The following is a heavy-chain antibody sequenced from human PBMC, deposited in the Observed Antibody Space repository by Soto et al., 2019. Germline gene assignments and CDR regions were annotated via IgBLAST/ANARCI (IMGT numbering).Heavy chain of an antibody. CDR1: GYTFTSYG. V-gene: IGHV1-18*01. D-gene: IGHD5-12*01. CDR2: ISAYKGNT. J-gene: IGHJ4*02. Sequence: QVQLVQSGAEVKKPGASVKVSCKASGYTFTSYGISWVRQAPGQGLEWMGWISAYKGNTNYAQNLQGRVTMTTDTSTSTAYMELRSLRSDDTAVYYCASHRAGIGNSGYGYWGQGTLVTVSS. CDR3: ASHRAGIGNSGYGY.